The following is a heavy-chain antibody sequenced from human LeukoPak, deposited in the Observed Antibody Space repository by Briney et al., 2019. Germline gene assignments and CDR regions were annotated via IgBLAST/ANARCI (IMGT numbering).Heavy chain of an antibody. Sequence: PGGSLRLSCAASGFNFSDNYMSWVRQAPGKELEWVSVLYSGGSTYYADSAKGRFTISRDNSENALYLQMNSLRVEDTAVYYCARDISAWYYFDYWGQGTLVTVSS. CDR1: GFNFSDNY. J-gene: IGHJ4*02. V-gene: IGHV3-53*01. CDR3: ARDISAWYYFDY. D-gene: IGHD6-19*01. CDR2: LYSGGST.